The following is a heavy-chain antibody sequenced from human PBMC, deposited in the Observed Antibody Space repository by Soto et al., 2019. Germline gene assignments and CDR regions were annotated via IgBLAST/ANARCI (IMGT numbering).Heavy chain of an antibody. V-gene: IGHV3-7*01. CDR2: IKEDGSEA. CDR3: ARSRRQWFGGTLSYYFDF. J-gene: IGHJ4*01. CDR1: GLVFRTYW. D-gene: IGHD3-10*01. Sequence: PGGSLRLSCAASGLVFRTYWMSWVRQAPGKGLEWVANIKEDGSEANYVDSVKGRFAVSRDKDTNSLYLQLNSLTPEDTAVYYCARSRRQWFGGTLSYYFDFWGQGTLVTVSS.